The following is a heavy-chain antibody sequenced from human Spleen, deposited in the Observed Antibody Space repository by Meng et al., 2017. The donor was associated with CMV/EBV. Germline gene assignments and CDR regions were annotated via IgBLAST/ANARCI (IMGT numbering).Heavy chain of an antibody. CDR2: IKSKTNGGTT. V-gene: IGHV3-15*01. J-gene: IGHJ4*02. D-gene: IGHD6-13*01. Sequence: GGSLRLSCAASRFTFSDAWMTWVRQAPGKGLEWVGRIKSKTNGGTTDYAAPVKGRFTISRDDSKNTLYLQMNSLKTEDTAIYYCTTGPTIPSFAGYNYWGQGTLVTVSS. CDR3: TTGPTIPSFAGYNY. CDR1: RFTFSDAW.